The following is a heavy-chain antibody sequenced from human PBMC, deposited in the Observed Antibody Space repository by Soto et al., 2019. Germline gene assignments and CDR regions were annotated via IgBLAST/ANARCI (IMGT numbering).Heavy chain of an antibody. CDR1: GFTFSSYG. V-gene: IGHV3-30*18. Sequence: QVQLVESGGGVVQPGRSLRLSCAASGFTFSSYGMHWVRQAPGKGLEWVAVISYDGSNKYYADSVKGRFTISRDNSKNTLYLQMNSLRAEDTAVYYCAKGGCSSTSCYAAYYYGMHVWGQGTTVTVSS. J-gene: IGHJ6*02. D-gene: IGHD2-2*01. CDR2: ISYDGSNK. CDR3: AKGGCSSTSCYAAYYYGMHV.